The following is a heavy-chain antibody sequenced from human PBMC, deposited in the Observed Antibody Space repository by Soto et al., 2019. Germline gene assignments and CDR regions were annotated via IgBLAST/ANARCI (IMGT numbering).Heavy chain of an antibody. CDR2: VNSDGSST. V-gene: IGHV3-74*01. J-gene: IGHJ4*02. CDR3: AREIFY. CDR1: GFTFSNYW. Sequence: EVHLVESGGGLVQPGGSLRLSCAASGFTFSNYWMHWVRQAPGKGLVWVSRVNSDGSSTSYEDSVKGRFTIYRDNAKNTMYLQMNSLRAEDTAVYYCAREIFYWGQGTLVTVSS. D-gene: IGHD2-15*01.